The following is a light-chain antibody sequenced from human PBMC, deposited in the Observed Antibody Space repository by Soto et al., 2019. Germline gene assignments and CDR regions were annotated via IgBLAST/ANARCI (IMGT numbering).Light chain of an antibody. J-gene: IGLJ3*02. V-gene: IGLV2-14*03. CDR1: SSDVGYYDF. CDR2: NVN. Sequence: QSALTQPASVSGSPGQSITISCTGTSSDVGYYDFVSWYQQHPGKAPKLIIYNVNNRPSGVSNRFSGSKSANTASLTISGLQAEDEADYYCSSYTISSTRDVMFGGGTKLTVL. CDR3: SSYTISSTRDVM.